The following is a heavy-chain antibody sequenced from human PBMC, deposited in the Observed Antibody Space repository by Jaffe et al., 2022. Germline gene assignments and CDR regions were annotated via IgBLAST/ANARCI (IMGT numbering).Heavy chain of an antibody. CDR2: INPSGGST. CDR1: GYTFTSYY. D-gene: IGHD3-22*01. V-gene: IGHV1-46*01. J-gene: IGHJ3*02. Sequence: QVQLVQSGAEVKKPGASVKVSCKASGYTFTSYYMHWVRQAPGQGLEWMGIINPSGGSTSYAQKFQGRVTMTRDTSTSTVYMELSSLRSEDTAVYYCARERLSTYYYDSSGYYGAFDIWGQGTMVTVSS. CDR3: ARERLSTYYYDSSGYYGAFDI.